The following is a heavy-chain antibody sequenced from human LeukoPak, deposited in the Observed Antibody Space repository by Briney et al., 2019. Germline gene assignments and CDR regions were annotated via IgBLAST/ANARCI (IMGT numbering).Heavy chain of an antibody. J-gene: IGHJ4*02. CDR3: ALKSSSWSLYFDY. Sequence: SETLSLTCTVSGGSISSRPYYWGWVRQPPGKGLEWIGTISYSGTTYYSPSLKSRVTISVDTSKNQFSLKLRSVTAADTAVYYCALKSSSWSLYFDYWGQGTLVTVSS. CDR1: GGSISSRPYY. V-gene: IGHV4-39*07. CDR2: ISYSGTT. D-gene: IGHD6-13*01.